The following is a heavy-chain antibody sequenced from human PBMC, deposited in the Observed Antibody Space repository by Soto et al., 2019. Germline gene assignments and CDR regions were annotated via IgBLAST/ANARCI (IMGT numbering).Heavy chain of an antibody. CDR1: GYTFTSYY. J-gene: IGHJ4*02. V-gene: IGHV1-46*01. Sequence: QVQLVQSGAEVKKPGASVKVSCRASGYTFTSYYVHWVRQAPGPGLEWMGIIDPSGGSTSYPEKFQGRVTMTRDTSTSTVYMELSSLRSDDTAVYYCARARGVYCSGGSCYLDYWGQGTLVTVSS. CDR3: ARARGVYCSGGSCYLDY. D-gene: IGHD2-15*01. CDR2: IDPSGGST.